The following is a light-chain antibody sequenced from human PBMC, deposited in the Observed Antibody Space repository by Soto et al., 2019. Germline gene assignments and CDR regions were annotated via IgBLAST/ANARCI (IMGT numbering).Light chain of an antibody. V-gene: IGLV2-23*01. CDR2: EGS. J-gene: IGLJ2*01. CDR1: SSDVGSYNL. CDR3: CSYAGSSIVV. Sequence: SALTQPASVSGSPGQSITLSCTGTSSDVGSYNLVSWYQQHPGKAPKLMIYEGSKRPSGVSNRFSGSKSGNTASLTISGLQAEDEADYYCCSYAGSSIVVFGGRTKLTVL.